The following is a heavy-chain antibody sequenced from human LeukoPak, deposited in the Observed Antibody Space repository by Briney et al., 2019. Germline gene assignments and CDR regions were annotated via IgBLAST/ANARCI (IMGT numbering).Heavy chain of an antibody. Sequence: PSETLSLTCTVSGGSISSYYRSWIRHPPGKGLEWIGYIYYSGSTNYNPSLKSRVTILVDTSKNQFSLKLSSVTAADTAVYFCARDWGVEARPSHMDVWGKGTTVTVSS. D-gene: IGHD6-6*01. J-gene: IGHJ6*03. CDR3: ARDWGVEARPSHMDV. CDR2: IYYSGST. V-gene: IGHV4-59*01. CDR1: GGSISSYY.